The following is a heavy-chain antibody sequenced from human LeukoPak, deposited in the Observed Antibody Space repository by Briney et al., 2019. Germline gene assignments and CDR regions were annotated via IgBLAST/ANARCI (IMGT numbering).Heavy chain of an antibody. J-gene: IGHJ4*02. D-gene: IGHD3-22*01. CDR3: ARVRRYYDSSGYPSRLFDY. CDR1: GGSISSGGYY. V-gene: IGHV4-61*08. CDR2: IYDSVNT. Sequence: SQTLSLTCTVSGGSISSGGYYWSWIRQHPGKGLEWIGYIYDSVNTNYNPSLESRVTISVDTSKKQFSLKLTSVTAADTAVYYCARVRRYYDSSGYPSRLFDYWGQGTLVTVSS.